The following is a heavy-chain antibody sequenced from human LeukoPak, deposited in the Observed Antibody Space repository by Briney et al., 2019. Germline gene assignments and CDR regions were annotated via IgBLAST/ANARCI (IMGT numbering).Heavy chain of an antibody. CDR1: GYSFTGHY. V-gene: IGHV1-2*02. J-gene: IGHJ5*02. CDR2: INPNSGET. CDR3: ARAGTFYYGSGSYFLLTWIDP. Sequence: ASVKVSCRASGYSFTGHYMHWVRQAPGQGLEWMGLINPNSGETNYAKKFQGRVTMTRDTSISTAYMELSRLASDDTAVYYCARAGTFYYGSGSYFLLTWIDPWGQGTLVTVSS. D-gene: IGHD3-10*01.